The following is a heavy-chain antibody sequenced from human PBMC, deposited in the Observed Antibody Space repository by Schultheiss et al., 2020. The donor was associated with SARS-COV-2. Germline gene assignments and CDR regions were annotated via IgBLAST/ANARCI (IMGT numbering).Heavy chain of an antibody. CDR1: GFTFRSYT. CDR2: ISSSSSAI. J-gene: IGHJ6*02. V-gene: IGHV3-48*04. CDR3: ARDRYYDFWSGYYSDYYYGMDV. D-gene: IGHD3-3*01. Sequence: GGSLRLSCAASGFTFRSYTMNWVRQAPGKGLEWVSYISSSSSAIYYADSVKGRFTISRDNAKNSLYLQMNSLRAEDTAVYYCARDRYYDFWSGYYSDYYYGMDVWGQGTTVTVSS.